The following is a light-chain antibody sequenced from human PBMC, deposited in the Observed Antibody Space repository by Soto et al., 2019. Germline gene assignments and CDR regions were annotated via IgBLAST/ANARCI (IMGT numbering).Light chain of an antibody. J-gene: IGKJ1*01. CDR1: QTVTSSF. Sequence: EILLTQSPVTLSLSPGERATLSCMASQTVTSSFLAWYQRKPGQAPRLLIYGASDRATGIPDRFSGSGSGTDFTLTISRLEPEDFAVYYCQQYGDSPWTFGQGTKVDIK. V-gene: IGKV3-20*01. CDR3: QQYGDSPWT. CDR2: GAS.